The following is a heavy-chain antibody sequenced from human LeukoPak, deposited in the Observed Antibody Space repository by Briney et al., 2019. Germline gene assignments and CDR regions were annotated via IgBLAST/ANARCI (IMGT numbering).Heavy chain of an antibody. J-gene: IGHJ3*02. Sequence: ASVKVSCKASGYTFTGYYMHWLRQAPGQGLEWMGWINPNSGGTNYAQKFQGRVTMTRDTSISTAYMELSRLRSDDTAVYYCARARRAYSRGAFDIWGQGTMVTVSS. D-gene: IGHD2-15*01. CDR3: ARARRAYSRGAFDI. CDR2: INPNSGGT. CDR1: GYTFTGYY. V-gene: IGHV1-2*02.